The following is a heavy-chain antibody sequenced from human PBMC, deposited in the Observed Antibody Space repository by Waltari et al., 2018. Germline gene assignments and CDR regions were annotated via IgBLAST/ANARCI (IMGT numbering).Heavy chain of an antibody. J-gene: IGHJ3*02. CDR2: VDPEDGET. CDR1: GYTFTDYY. Sequence: EVQLLQSGTELTKPGTTVKISCQVSGYTFTDYYIHWRQQAPGKGPHWMGLVDPEDGETIYAEKSQGRVTITAEPSTDTADMELSSLRSEDTAVYYCATALGDRSSASRAFDIWGLGTMITVSS. D-gene: IGHD3-10*01. V-gene: IGHV1-69-2*01. CDR3: ATALGDRSSASRAFDI.